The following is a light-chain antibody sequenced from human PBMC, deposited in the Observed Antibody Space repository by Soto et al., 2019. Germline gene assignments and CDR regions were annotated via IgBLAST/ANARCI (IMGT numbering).Light chain of an antibody. CDR1: QSLLHSNGYNS. CDR2: LGS. V-gene: IGKV2-28*01. Sequence: DIVMTQSPLSLPVTPGEPASISCRYSQSLLHSNGYNSLDWYLQKPGQSPQLLIYLGSNRASGVPECFGGRGSGKDFTLKISRVEADDVGVYYCMQALQTPPTFGQGTKVEIK. CDR3: MQALQTPPT. J-gene: IGKJ1*01.